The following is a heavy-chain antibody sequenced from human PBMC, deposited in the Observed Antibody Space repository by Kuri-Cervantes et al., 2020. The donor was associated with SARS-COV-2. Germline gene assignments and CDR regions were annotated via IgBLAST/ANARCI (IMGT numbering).Heavy chain of an antibody. Sequence: SVKVSCKASGYTFSSYAISWVRQAPGQGLEWMGRIIPILGTANYAQKFQGRVTMTEDTSTDTAYMELSSLRSEDTAVYYCAPGNYYDSSGYYRAEYFQHWGQGTLVTVSS. CDR1: GYTFSSYA. CDR2: IIPILGTA. CDR3: APGNYYDSSGYYRAEYFQH. J-gene: IGHJ1*01. V-gene: IGHV1-69*04. D-gene: IGHD3-22*01.